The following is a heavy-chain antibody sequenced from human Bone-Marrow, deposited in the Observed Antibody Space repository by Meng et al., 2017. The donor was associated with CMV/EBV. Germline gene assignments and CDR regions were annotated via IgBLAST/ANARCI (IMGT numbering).Heavy chain of an antibody. CDR3: ARQIVGGLEGNYFDS. D-gene: IGHD1-26*01. V-gene: IGHV1-2*02. Sequence: ASVKVSCKASGYTFTGYYMHWVRQAPGQGLEWMGWINPNSGGTNYAQKFQGRVTLTTDTSTGTAYMELRSLRSDHTALYYCARQIVGGLEGNYFDSWGQGTQVTVSS. J-gene: IGHJ4*02. CDR2: INPNSGGT. CDR1: GYTFTGYY.